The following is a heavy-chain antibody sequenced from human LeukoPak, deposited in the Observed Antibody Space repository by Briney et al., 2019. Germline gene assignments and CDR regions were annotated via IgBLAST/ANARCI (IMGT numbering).Heavy chain of an antibody. Sequence: ASVKVSCKASGYTFTDYYMHWVRQAPGQGFEWMGWINPNDGDTNYAQKFQGRVTMTGDTSISTAHMEVSRLRSDDTAVYYCARANFLYCSSTTCLFDYWGQGTLVTVSS. D-gene: IGHD2-2*01. J-gene: IGHJ4*02. CDR2: INPNDGDT. CDR3: ARANFLYCSSTTCLFDY. V-gene: IGHV1-2*02. CDR1: GYTFTDYY.